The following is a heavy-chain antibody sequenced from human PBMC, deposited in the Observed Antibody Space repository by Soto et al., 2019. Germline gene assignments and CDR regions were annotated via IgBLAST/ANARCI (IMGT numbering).Heavy chain of an antibody. D-gene: IGHD5-12*01. Sequence: QITLKESGPTLVKPTQTLTLTCTFSGFSLSTSGGGVGWIRQPPGTALEWLARIYWDADKRYSPSLKSRLTNTKDTSKNQVVLTMTNMDPVDTATYYCARLEMATITLDYWGQGTLVTVSS. CDR3: ARLEMATITLDY. CDR2: IYWDADK. J-gene: IGHJ4*02. V-gene: IGHV2-5*02. CDR1: GFSLSTSGGG.